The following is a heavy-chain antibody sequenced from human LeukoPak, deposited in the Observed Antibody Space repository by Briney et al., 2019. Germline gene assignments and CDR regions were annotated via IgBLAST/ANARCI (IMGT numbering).Heavy chain of an antibody. Sequence: ASVKVSCKASGYTFTGYYMHWVRQAPGQGLEWMGWINPNSGGTNYAQKFQGRVTMTRDTSISTAYMELSRLRSDDTAVYYCARFHYDSSGYYLGGYYYYMDVWGKGTTVTISS. CDR3: ARFHYDSSGYYLGGYYYYMDV. CDR2: INPNSGGT. J-gene: IGHJ6*03. CDR1: GYTFTGYY. V-gene: IGHV1-2*02. D-gene: IGHD3-22*01.